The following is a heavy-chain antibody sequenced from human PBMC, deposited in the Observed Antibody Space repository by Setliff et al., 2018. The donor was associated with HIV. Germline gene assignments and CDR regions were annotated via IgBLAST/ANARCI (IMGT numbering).Heavy chain of an antibody. CDR1: GYTFTSYD. Sequence: ASVKVSCKASGYTFTSYDINWVRQATGQGLEWMGWMNPNSGNTGYAQKFQGRVTMTTDRSTSTAYMELSSLRSEDTAVYYCARPQWELGVDHYGMDVWGQGTTVTVSS. J-gene: IGHJ6*02. CDR3: ARPQWELGVDHYGMDV. D-gene: IGHD1-26*01. CDR2: MNPNSGNT. V-gene: IGHV1-8*02.